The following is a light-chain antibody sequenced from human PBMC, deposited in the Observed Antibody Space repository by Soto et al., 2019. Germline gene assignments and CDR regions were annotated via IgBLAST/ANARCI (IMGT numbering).Light chain of an antibody. CDR3: AAWDDSLNGWV. J-gene: IGLJ3*02. CDR1: SSNIGSNT. CDR2: SNN. Sequence: QLVLTQPPSASGTPGQRVTISCSGSSSNIGSNTVNWYQQLPGTAPKLLIYSNNQRPSGVPDRFSGSKSGTSASLAISVLQSEDEADYYCAAWDDSLNGWVFGGGTQLTVL. V-gene: IGLV1-44*01.